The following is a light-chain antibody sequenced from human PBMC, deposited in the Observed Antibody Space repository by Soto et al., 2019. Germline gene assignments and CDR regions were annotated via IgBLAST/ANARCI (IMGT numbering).Light chain of an antibody. CDR2: AAS. CDR1: QGISNY. CDR3: QKYNSAPLT. Sequence: DIQMTQSPSSLSASVGDRVTITCRASQGISNYLAWYQQKPGKVPKLLIYAASTLQSGVSSRFSGSGSGTDFTLTISSLRPEDVATYYCQKYNSAPLTFGGGTKVDIK. J-gene: IGKJ4*01. V-gene: IGKV1-27*01.